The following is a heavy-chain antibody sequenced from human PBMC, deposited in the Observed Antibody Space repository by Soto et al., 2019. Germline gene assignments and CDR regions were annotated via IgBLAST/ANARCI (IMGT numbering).Heavy chain of an antibody. D-gene: IGHD1-26*01. CDR1: GFIFENFG. CDR2: ISGSAFKK. CDR3: AKNQGVELVPLATVDWFDP. J-gene: IGHJ5*02. Sequence: GGSLRLSCAASGFIFENFGMSWVRQAPGKGLEWNSSISGSAFKKYYADSVKGRFTISRDNSKSTVYLELNNLSAEDTAVYHCAKNQGVELVPLATVDWFDPWGQGSVVTVSS. V-gene: IGHV3-23*01.